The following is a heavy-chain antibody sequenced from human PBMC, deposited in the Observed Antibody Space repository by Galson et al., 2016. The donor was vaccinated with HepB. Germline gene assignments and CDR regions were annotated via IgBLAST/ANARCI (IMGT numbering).Heavy chain of an antibody. D-gene: IGHD2-2*01. CDR1: GYTFSNYY. CDR3: ARGRGSCSSTSCQSPGGY. J-gene: IGHJ4*02. V-gene: IGHV1-46*01. Sequence: SVKVSCKASGYTFSNYYVYWVRQAPGQGLEWMGTIDPRGGGTSYAQKFQDRVTMTRDTSTSTVYMDLSSLRSEDTAVYYCARGRGSCSSTSCQSPGGYWGQGTLVTVSS. CDR2: IDPRGGGT.